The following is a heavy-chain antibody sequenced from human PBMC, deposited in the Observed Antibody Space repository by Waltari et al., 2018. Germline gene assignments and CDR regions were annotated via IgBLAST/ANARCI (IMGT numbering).Heavy chain of an antibody. CDR1: GFPFDDYA. V-gene: IGHV3-23*04. CDR2: ISGSGGST. CDR3: AKDPTGDYYYYGMDV. J-gene: IGHJ6*02. Sequence: EVQLVESGGVVVQPGGSLRLSCAASGFPFDDYAMHWVRQAPGKGLEWVSAISGSGGSTYYADSVKGRFTISRDNSKNTLYLQMNSLRAEDTAVYYCAKDPTGDYYYYGMDVWGQGTTVTVSS.